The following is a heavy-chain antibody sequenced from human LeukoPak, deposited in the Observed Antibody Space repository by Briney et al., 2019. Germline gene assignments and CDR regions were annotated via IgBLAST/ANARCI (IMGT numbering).Heavy chain of an antibody. J-gene: IGHJ4*02. Sequence: SETLSLTCAVYGGSLSGYYWSWIRQPPGKGLEWIGEINHSGSTNYNPSLKSRVTISVDTSKNQFSLKLSSVTAADTAVYYCARGRSEIFGAAPGQWLVVDYWGQGTLVTVSS. CDR1: GGSLSGYY. V-gene: IGHV4-34*01. D-gene: IGHD6-19*01. CDR3: ARGRSEIFGAAPGQWLVVDY. CDR2: INHSGST.